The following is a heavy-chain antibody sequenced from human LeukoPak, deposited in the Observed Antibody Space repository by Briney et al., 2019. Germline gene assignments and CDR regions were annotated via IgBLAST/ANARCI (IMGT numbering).Heavy chain of an antibody. J-gene: IGHJ4*02. D-gene: IGHD3-22*01. CDR1: GFTFSSYA. Sequence: GGSLRLSCAASGFTFSSYAMHWVRQAPGKGLEWVAVISYDGSNKYYADSVKGRFTISRDNSKNTLYLQMNSLRAEDTAVYYCAREWGLLRSLGPVFDYWGQGTLVTVSS. CDR2: ISYDGSNK. V-gene: IGHV3-30-3*01. CDR3: AREWGLLRSLGPVFDY.